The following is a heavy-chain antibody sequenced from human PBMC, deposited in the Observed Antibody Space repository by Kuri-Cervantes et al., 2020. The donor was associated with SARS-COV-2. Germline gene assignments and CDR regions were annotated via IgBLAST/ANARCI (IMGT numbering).Heavy chain of an antibody. CDR2: ISSSSSYT. V-gene: IGHV3-11*05. CDR3: ARDLYYYDSSGYYDY. CDR1: GFTFSDYY. D-gene: IGHD3-22*01. J-gene: IGHJ4*02. Sequence: LSLTCAASGFTFSDYYMSWIRQAPGKGLEWVSDISSSSSYTNYADSVKGRFTISRDNAKNSLYLQMNSLRAEDTAVYYCARDLYYYDSSGYYDYWGQGTLVTVSS.